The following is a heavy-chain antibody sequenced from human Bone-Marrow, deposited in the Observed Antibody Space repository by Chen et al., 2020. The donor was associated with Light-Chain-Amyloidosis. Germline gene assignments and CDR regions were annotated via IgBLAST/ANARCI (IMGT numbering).Heavy chain of an antibody. Sequence: EVQLVESGGGLVKPGGSLRLSCAASGFTFSSYSMNWVRQAPGKGLEWVSSISIRMSYITYANSVRGRFTISRDNAKNLLYLQMNVLRAGDRAVYYCAREKDSGSGFVYWGQGPLVTVSS. J-gene: IGHJ4*02. V-gene: IGHV3-21*01. CDR1: GFTFSSYS. D-gene: IGHD6-6*01. CDR2: ISIRMSYI. CDR3: AREKDSGSGFVY.